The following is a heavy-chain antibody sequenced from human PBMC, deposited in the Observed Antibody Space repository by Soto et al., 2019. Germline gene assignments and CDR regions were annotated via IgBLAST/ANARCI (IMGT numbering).Heavy chain of an antibody. J-gene: IGHJ6*03. V-gene: IGHV1-3*01. CDR3: ASTPGVSREYYYYYMDV. CDR2: INAGNGNT. CDR1: GYTFTSYA. D-gene: IGHD2-15*01. Sequence: ASVKVSCKASGYTFTSYAMHWVRQAPGQRLEWMGWINAGNGNTKYSQKFQGRVTITRDTSASTAYMELSSLRSEDTAVYYCASTPGVSREYYYYYMDVWGKGTTVTVSS.